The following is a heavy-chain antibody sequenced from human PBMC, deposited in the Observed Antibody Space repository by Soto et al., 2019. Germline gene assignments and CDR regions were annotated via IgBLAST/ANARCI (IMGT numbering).Heavy chain of an antibody. J-gene: IGHJ6*02. CDR3: TTVGELGPNYYYYYGMDV. CDR1: GFTFSNAW. Sequence: GGSLRLSCAASGFTFSNAWMSWVRQAPGKGLEWVGRIKSKTDGGTTDYAAPVKGRFTISRDDSKNTLYLQMNSLKTEDTAVYYCTTVGELGPNYYYYYGMDVWGQGTTVTVS. CDR2: IKSKTDGGTT. V-gene: IGHV3-15*01. D-gene: IGHD1-7*01.